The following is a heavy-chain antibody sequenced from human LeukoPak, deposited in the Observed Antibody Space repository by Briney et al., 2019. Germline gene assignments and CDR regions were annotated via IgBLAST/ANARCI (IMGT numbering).Heavy chain of an antibody. CDR2: ISSSSSYI. CDR1: GLTFSSYS. J-gene: IGHJ6*03. D-gene: IGHD6-19*01. CDR3: ASGIAVAATPGYYYMDV. Sequence: GGSLRLSCAASGLTFSSYSMNWVRQAPGKGLEWVSSISSSSSYIYYADSVKGRFTISRDNAKNSLYLQMNSLRAEDTAVYYCASGIAVAATPGYYYMDVWGKGTTVTVSS. V-gene: IGHV3-21*01.